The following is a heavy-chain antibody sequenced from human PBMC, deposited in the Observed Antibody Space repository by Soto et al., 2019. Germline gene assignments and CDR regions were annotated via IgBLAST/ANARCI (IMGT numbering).Heavy chain of an antibody. CDR2: IIPVFQTA. CDR3: ARGGSGYTWFNEF. J-gene: IGHJ4*02. CDR1: GGLFSSYP. V-gene: IGHV1-69*01. D-gene: IGHD3-22*01. Sequence: QAQLVQSGAEVKKPGSSVKVSCKASGGLFSSYPISWVRRVPGQGLEWMGGIIPVFQTAYYTQRVQGRVTITADESPNTAYMELSSLRSEDTAICYCARGGSGYTWFNEFWGQGTLVTVSS.